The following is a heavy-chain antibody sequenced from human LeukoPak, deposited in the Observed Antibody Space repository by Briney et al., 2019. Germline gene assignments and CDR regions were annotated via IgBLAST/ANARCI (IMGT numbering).Heavy chain of an antibody. V-gene: IGHV5-51*01. J-gene: IGHJ4*02. CDR1: GYIFTSYW. CDR3: ARHEIVEDYGINYFDY. D-gene: IGHD4-17*01. Sequence: GESLKISCKGSGYIFTSYWIGWVRQMPGKGLEWMGIIYPGDSDTRYSPSFQGQVTISADKSISTAYLQWSSLKASDTAMYYCARHEIVEDYGINYFDYWGQGTLVTVSS. CDR2: IYPGDSDT.